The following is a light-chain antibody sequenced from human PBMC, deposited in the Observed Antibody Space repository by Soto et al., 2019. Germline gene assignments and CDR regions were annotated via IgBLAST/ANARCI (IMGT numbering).Light chain of an antibody. CDR1: QSVSSNY. Sequence: EIVLTQSPGTLSLSPGERATLSCRSSQSVSSNYLAWYQQKPGQAPRLLIYDASSRATGIPDRFSGSGSGTDFTLTISRQEPEDCAVYYCQQYGSSPTFGQGTKVEIK. CDR2: DAS. CDR3: QQYGSSPT. V-gene: IGKV3-20*01. J-gene: IGKJ1*01.